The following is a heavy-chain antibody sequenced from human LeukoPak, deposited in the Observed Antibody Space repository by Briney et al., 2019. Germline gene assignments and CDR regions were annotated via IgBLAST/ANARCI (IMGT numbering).Heavy chain of an antibody. CDR2: IKSKTDGGTT. V-gene: IGHV3-15*01. J-gene: IGHJ4*02. CDR3: TTAPPRITMVRGVIFTIDY. Sequence: GGSLRLSCAASGFTFSNAWMSWVRQAPGKGLEWVGRIKSKTDGGTTDYAAPVKGRFTISRDDSKNTLYLQMNSLRTEDTAVYYCTTAPPRITMVRGVIFTIDYWDQGTLVTVSS. CDR1: GFTFSNAW. D-gene: IGHD3-10*01.